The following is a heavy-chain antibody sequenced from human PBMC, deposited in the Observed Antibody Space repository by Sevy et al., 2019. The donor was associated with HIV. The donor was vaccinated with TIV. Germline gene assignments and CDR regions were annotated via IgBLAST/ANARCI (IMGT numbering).Heavy chain of an antibody. V-gene: IGHV4-39*01. CDR1: GGSISSSSYY. CDR2: IYSSGST. D-gene: IGHD2-8*01. J-gene: IGHJ4*02. Sequence: WETLSLTCTVSGGSISSSSYYWGSIRQPPAKGLEWIGSIYSSGSTYYKSSLKSRIAISVDASRNQFSLKLNSVTAAYTVVYYCARLPTYCKKGLCYTFFDYWGQGTLVTVSS. CDR3: ARLPTYCKKGLCYTFFDY.